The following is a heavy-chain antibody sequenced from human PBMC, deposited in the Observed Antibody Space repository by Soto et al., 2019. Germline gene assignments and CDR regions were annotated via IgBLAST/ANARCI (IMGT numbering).Heavy chain of an antibody. CDR1: GGSVSSGTDY. V-gene: IGHV4-61*01. CDR3: AGDRLGYYDSSGLNYYGMDV. CDR2: FFYRGRT. J-gene: IGHJ6*02. Sequence: QVHLQESGPGLVKPSETLSLTCTVSGGSVSSGTDYWSWIRQPPGKGLEWIGYFFYRGRTKYNPSLKSRVRISADTSKNQVSLKLSSVTAADTAVYYCAGDRLGYYDSSGLNYYGMDVWGQGTTVTVSS. D-gene: IGHD3-22*01.